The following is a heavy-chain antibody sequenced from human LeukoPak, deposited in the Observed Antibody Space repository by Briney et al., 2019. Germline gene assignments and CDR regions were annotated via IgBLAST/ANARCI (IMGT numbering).Heavy chain of an antibody. CDR3: ARGLSAIVY. Sequence: ASETLSLTCAVYGGSFGGYYWSWIRQPPWKGLEWIGEINHSGSTNYNPSLKSRVTISVDTSKNQFSLKLSSVTAADTAVYYCARGLSAIVYWGQGTLVTVSS. CDR1: GGSFGGYY. V-gene: IGHV4-34*01. D-gene: IGHD2-15*01. J-gene: IGHJ4*02. CDR2: INHSGST.